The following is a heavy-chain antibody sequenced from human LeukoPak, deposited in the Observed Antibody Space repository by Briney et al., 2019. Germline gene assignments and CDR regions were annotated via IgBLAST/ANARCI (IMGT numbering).Heavy chain of an antibody. CDR3: AKDGKRDIVATMRYFDY. Sequence: GGSLRLSCTASGFTFDDFAMHLVRQAPWKRLEWVSLISWDGHFIYYADSVKGRFIISRDNSKNSLYLQMNSLIPEDNALFFCAKDGKRDIVATMRYFDYWGQGTLVTVSS. V-gene: IGHV3-43D*03. CDR1: GFTFDDFA. D-gene: IGHD5-12*01. CDR2: ISWDGHFI. J-gene: IGHJ4*02.